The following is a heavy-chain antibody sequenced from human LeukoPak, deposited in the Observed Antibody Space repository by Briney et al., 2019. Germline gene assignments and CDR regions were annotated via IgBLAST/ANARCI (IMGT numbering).Heavy chain of an antibody. CDR3: GKTVLRCSTGDAFDI. J-gene: IGHJ3*02. V-gene: IGHV3-23*01. CDR2: ISGRGGST. D-gene: IGHD3-10*02. Sequence: PGGSLRLSCAASGFTFSSYAMSWVRQAPGKGLEWVSAISGRGGSTYYADSVKGRFTISRDNSKNTLYLQMNSLRAEDTAVYYCGKTVLRCSTGDAFDIWGQGTMVTVSS. CDR1: GFTFSSYA.